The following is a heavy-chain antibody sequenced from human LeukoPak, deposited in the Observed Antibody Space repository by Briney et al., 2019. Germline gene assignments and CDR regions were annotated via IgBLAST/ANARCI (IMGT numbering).Heavy chain of an antibody. J-gene: IGHJ4*02. V-gene: IGHV4-34*01. CDR2: INHSGST. CDR1: GGSFSGYY. CDR3: ARRDHGDSGYFFDY. Sequence: SETLSLTCAVYGGSFSGYYWSWIRQPPGKGLEWIGEINHSGSTNYNPSLKSRVTISVDTSKNQFSLKLSSVTAADTAVYYCARRDHGDSGYFFDYWGQGTLVTVSS. D-gene: IGHD4-17*01.